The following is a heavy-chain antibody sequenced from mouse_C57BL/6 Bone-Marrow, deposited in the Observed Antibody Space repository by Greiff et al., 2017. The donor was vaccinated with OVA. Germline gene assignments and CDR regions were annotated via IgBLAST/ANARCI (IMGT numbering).Heavy chain of an antibody. J-gene: IGHJ2*01. CDR3: ARWLRQGVGYFDY. CDR2: INSDGGST. D-gene: IGHD2-2*01. V-gene: IGHV5-2*01. Sequence: EVKLVESGGGLVQPGESLKLSCESNEYEFPSHDMSWVRKTPEKRLELVAAINSDGGSTYYPDTMERRFIISRDNTKKTLYRQMSSLRSEDTALYYGARWLRQGVGYFDYWGQGTTLTVSS. CDR1: EYEFPSHD.